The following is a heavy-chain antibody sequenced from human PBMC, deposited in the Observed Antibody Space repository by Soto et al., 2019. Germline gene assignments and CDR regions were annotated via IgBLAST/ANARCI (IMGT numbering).Heavy chain of an antibody. CDR3: AKDPTYDYGYFDS. CDR2: IRTSVGDT. J-gene: IGHJ4*02. V-gene: IGHV3-23*01. Sequence: EVQLLESGGDLVQPGGSLRLSCAASGFTFSSYAMNWVRQAPGKGLEWVSTIRTSVGDTYYAASVKGRFTISRDNSESTVYLHLNSLRAEDTAIYYCAKDPTYDYGYFDSWGQGTLVTVSS. D-gene: IGHD4-17*01. CDR1: GFTFSSYA.